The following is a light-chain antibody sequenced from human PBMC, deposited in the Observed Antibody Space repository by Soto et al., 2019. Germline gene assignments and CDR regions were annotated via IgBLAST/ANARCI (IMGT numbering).Light chain of an antibody. CDR2: STN. J-gene: IGLJ3*02. CDR1: SSNIGGYNY. V-gene: IGLV1-47*02. CDR3: SSFAANDNVV. Sequence: QSVLTQPPSASGTPGQRVTISCSGGSSNIGGYNYVYWYQQYPGTAPKLLVFSTNLRPSGVPDRFSASKSGTSGSLTISGLRSEDEADYYCSSFAANDNVVFGGGTQLTVL.